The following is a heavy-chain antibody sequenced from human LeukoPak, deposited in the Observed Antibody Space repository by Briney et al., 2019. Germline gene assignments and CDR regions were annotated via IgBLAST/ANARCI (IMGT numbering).Heavy chain of an antibody. Sequence: GAAVKVSCKASGYTFTSYCISWLRQAPGPGLEWMGWISAYNGNTNYAQKLQGRVTMTTDTSTSTAYMELRSLRSDDTAVYYCARSRGDVLSLDYYYYGMDVWGKGTTVTVSS. V-gene: IGHV1-18*04. CDR3: ARSRGDVLSLDYYYYGMDV. CDR2: ISAYNGNT. D-gene: IGHD3-9*01. CDR1: GYTFTSYC. J-gene: IGHJ6*04.